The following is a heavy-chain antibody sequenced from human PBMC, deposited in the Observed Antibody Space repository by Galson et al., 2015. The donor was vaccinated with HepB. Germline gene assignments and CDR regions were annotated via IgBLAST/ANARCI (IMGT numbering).Heavy chain of an antibody. CDR1: GFTFSSYG. CDR2: MSYDGSNK. D-gene: IGHD1-1*01. CDR3: AKDRNWNSGGSAFDI. Sequence: SLRLSCAASGFTFSSYGMHWVRQAPGKGLEWVAVMSYDGSNKYYADSVKGRFTISRDNSKNTLYLQMNSLRAEDTAVYYCAKDRNWNSGGSAFDIWGQGTMVTVSS. J-gene: IGHJ3*02. V-gene: IGHV3-30*18.